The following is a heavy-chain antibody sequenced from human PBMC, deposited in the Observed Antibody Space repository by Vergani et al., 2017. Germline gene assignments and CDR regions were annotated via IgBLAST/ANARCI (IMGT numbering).Heavy chain of an antibody. Sequence: EVQLVESGGALVQPGGSLRLSCAASGSTFSSYAMNWVRQAPGKGLEWVSYISRSSSTIYYADSVKGRFTISRDNAKNSLHLQMNNLRAEDTAVYYCARQSRDVFCTNGVCPLGYWGQGALVTVSS. CDR1: GSTFSSYA. D-gene: IGHD2-8*01. CDR2: ISRSSSTI. CDR3: ARQSRDVFCTNGVCPLGY. J-gene: IGHJ4*02. V-gene: IGHV3-48*01.